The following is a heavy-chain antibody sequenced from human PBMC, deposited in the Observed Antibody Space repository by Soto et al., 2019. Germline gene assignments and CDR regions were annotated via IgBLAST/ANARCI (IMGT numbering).Heavy chain of an antibody. CDR2: IRSKANSYAT. Sequence: GGSLRLSCAASGFTFSGSAMHWVRQASGKGLEWVGRIRSKANSYATAYVASVKGRFTISRDSAKNSLYLQMNSLRAEDTAMYYCARVPSSGWPYFFDYWGLGTLVTVSS. CDR1: GFTFSGSA. J-gene: IGHJ4*02. D-gene: IGHD6-19*01. CDR3: ARVPSSGWPYFFDY. V-gene: IGHV3-73*01.